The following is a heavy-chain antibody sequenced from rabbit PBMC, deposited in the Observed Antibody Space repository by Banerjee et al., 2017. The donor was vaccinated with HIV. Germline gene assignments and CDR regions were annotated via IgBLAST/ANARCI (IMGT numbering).Heavy chain of an antibody. CDR2: IYCGDGST. Sequence: LQESGGGLVKPGGTLTLTCKASGFDFSSNAMCWVRQAPGKRPEWIACIYCGDGSTYYASWVNGRFTISKASSTTVTLQMTSLTAADTATYFCARDLAGAIGWNFGLWGQGTLVTVS. CDR1: GFDFSSNA. V-gene: IGHV1S47*01. CDR3: ARDLAGAIGWNFGL. D-gene: IGHD4-1*01. J-gene: IGHJ6*01.